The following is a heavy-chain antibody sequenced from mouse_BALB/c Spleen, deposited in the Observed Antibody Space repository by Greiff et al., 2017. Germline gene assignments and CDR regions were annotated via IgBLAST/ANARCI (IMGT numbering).Heavy chain of an antibody. CDR3: TRLRIEKYYAMDY. CDR2: IYPCNSDT. J-gene: IGHJ4*01. CDR1: GYSFTSYW. V-gene: IGHV1-5*01. Sequence: EVQLVESGPVLAKPGASVKMSCKASGYSFTSYWMHWVKQRPGQGLEWIGAIYPCNSDTSYNQKFKGKAKLTAVTSASTAYMELSSLTNEDSAVYYCTRLRIEKYYAMDYWGQGTSVTVSS.